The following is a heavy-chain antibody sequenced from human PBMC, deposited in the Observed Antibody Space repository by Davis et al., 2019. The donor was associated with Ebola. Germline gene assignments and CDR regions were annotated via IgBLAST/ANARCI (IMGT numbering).Heavy chain of an antibody. D-gene: IGHD3-10*01. CDR2: IRSKANSYAT. CDR1: GFTFSGSA. CDR3: TSRPLLWFGKLSRMDV. J-gene: IGHJ6*02. V-gene: IGHV3-73*01. Sequence: GESLKISCAASGFTFSGSAMHWVRQASGKGLEWVGRIRSKANSYATAYAASVKGRFTISRDDSKNTAYLQMNSLKTEDTAVYYCTSRPLLWFGKLSRMDVWGQGTTVTVSS.